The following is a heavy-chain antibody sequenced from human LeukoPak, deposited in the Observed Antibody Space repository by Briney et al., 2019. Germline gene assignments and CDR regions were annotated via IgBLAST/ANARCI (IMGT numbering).Heavy chain of an antibody. D-gene: IGHD1-26*01. CDR1: GGSISSSSYY. CDR3: ARHTSGSYYGLFDY. J-gene: IGHJ4*02. V-gene: IGHV4-39*01. CDR2: IYYSGST. Sequence: PSETLSLTCTVSGGSISSSSYYWGWIRQPPGKGLEWIGSIYYSGSTYYNPSLKSRVTISVDTSKNQFCLKLSSVTAADTAVYYCARHTSGSYYGLFDYWGQGTLVTVSS.